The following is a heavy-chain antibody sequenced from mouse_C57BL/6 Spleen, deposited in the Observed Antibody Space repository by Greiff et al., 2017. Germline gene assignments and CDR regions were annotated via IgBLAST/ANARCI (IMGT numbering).Heavy chain of an antibody. CDR3: TTVVARDWYFDV. CDR2: IHPNSGST. D-gene: IGHD1-1*01. J-gene: IGHJ1*03. V-gene: IGHV1-64*01. CDR1: GYTFTSYW. Sequence: QVQLQQPGAELVKPGASVKLSCKASGYTFTSYWMHWVKQRPGQGLEWIGMIHPNSGSTNYNEKFKSKATLTVDKSSSTAYMPLSSLTSEDSAVYYCTTVVARDWYFDVWGTGTTVTVSS.